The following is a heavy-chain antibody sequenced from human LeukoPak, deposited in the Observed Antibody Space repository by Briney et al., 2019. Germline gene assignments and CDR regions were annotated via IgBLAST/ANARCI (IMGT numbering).Heavy chain of an antibody. CDR1: GGSFSGYY. Sequence: SETLSLTCAVYGGSFSGYYWSWIRQPPGKGLEWIGEINHSGSTNYNPSLKSRVTISVDTSKNQFSLKLSSVTAADTAVYYCARSAPMKGNFDYWGQGTLVTVSS. V-gene: IGHV4-34*01. J-gene: IGHJ4*02. CDR3: ARSAPMKGNFDY. D-gene: IGHD3-22*01. CDR2: INHSGST.